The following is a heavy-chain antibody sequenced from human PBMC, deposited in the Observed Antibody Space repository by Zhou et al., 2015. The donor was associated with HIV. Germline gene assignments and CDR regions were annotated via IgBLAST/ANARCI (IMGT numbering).Heavy chain of an antibody. D-gene: IGHD3/OR15-3a*01. V-gene: IGHV1-69*02. CDR3: ARIPKDFSTESSFDV. Sequence: QVQLVQSGAEVKKPGSSVKVSCKASGGTFSSYTISWVRQAPGQGLEWMGRIIPILGIANYAQKFQGRVTITADKSTSTAYMELSSLRSEDTAVYYCARIPKDFSTESSFDVWGHGTMVIVSS. CDR1: GGTFSSYT. CDR2: IIPILGIA. J-gene: IGHJ3*01.